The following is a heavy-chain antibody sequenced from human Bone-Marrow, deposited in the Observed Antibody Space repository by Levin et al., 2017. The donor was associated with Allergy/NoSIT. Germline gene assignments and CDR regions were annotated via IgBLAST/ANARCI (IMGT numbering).Heavy chain of an antibody. CDR1: GFTFSSYE. J-gene: IGHJ5*02. D-gene: IGHD1-26*01. Sequence: GGSLRLSCAASGFTFSSYEMNWVRQAPGKGLEWVSYISSSGSTIYYADSVKGRFTISRDNAKNSLYLQMNSLRAEDTAVYYCARNIVGATPFVPWGQGTLVTVSS. V-gene: IGHV3-48*03. CDR3: ARNIVGATPFVP. CDR2: ISSSGSTI.